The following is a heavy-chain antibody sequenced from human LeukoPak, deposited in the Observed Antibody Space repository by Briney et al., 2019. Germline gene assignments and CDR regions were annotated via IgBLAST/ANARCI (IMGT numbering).Heavy chain of an antibody. CDR3: ARDSVVGVATWDY. CDR2: ISRNSGSI. D-gene: IGHD2-15*01. Sequence: GGSLRLSCAASGFTFDDYAMHWVRQAPGKGLEWVSGISRNSGSIGYADSVKGRFTISRDNAKNSLYLQMNSLRVEDTAFYYCARDSVVGVATWDYWGQGTLVTVSS. J-gene: IGHJ4*02. CDR1: GFTFDDYA. V-gene: IGHV3-9*01.